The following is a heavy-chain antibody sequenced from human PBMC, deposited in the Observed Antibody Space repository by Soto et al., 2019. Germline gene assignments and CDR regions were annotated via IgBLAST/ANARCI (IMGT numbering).Heavy chain of an antibody. CDR1: GFTFSSYW. Sequence: GGSLRLSCAASGFTFSSYWMSWVRQAPGKGLEWVANIKQDGSEKYYVDSVKGRFTISRDNAKNSLYLQMNSLRAEDTAVYYCARDFPSWYSSSPVDYWGQGTLVTVS. J-gene: IGHJ4*02. V-gene: IGHV3-7*01. CDR3: ARDFPSWYSSSPVDY. CDR2: IKQDGSEK. D-gene: IGHD6-6*01.